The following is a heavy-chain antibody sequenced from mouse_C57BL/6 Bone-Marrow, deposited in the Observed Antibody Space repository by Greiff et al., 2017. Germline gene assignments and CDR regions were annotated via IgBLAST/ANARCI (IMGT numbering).Heavy chain of an antibody. D-gene: IGHD1-1*01. V-gene: IGHV5-15*01. CDR3: ARQGYYSWFAY. CDR2: ISNLAYSI. J-gene: IGHJ3*01. Sequence: EVNVVESGGGLVQPGGSLKLSCAASGFTFSDYGMAWVRQAPRKGPEWVAFISNLAYSIYYADTVTGRFTISRENAKNTLYLEMSSLRSEDTAMYYCARQGYYSWFAYWGQGTLVTVSA. CDR1: GFTFSDYG.